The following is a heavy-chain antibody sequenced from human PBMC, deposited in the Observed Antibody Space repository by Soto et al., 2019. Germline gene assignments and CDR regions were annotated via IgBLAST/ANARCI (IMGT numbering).Heavy chain of an antibody. V-gene: IGHV3-30*18. CDR2: ISHDGGAK. Sequence: QVQLVESGGGVVQPGRSLRLSCAASGFPFRTTGMHWVRQAPGKGLEWVAMISHDGGAKYYADSVKGRFTISRDDSKNTLYLQMNSLRPEDTAVYYCAKDLYSSGWYNYFDPWGQGTLVTVSS. CDR1: GFPFRTTG. J-gene: IGHJ5*02. D-gene: IGHD6-19*01. CDR3: AKDLYSSGWYNYFDP.